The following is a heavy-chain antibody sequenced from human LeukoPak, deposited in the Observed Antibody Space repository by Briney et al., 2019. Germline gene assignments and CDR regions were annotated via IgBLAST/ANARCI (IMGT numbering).Heavy chain of an antibody. CDR1: GYTFTSYG. CDR3: ARGGGVNYYGSGLFDY. V-gene: IGHV1-18*01. D-gene: IGHD3-10*01. Sequence: GASVKVSCKASGYTFTSYGISWVRQAPGQGLEWMGWISACNGNTNYAQKLQGRVTMTTDTSTSTAYMELRSLRSDDTAVYYCARGGGVNYYGSGLFDYWGQGTLVTVSS. CDR2: ISACNGNT. J-gene: IGHJ4*02.